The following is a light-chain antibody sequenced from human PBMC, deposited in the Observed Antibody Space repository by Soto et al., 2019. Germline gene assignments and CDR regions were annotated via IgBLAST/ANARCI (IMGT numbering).Light chain of an antibody. V-gene: IGKV1-5*01. Sequence: DIQMTQSPSTLSASVGDRVTITCRSSQSISNWLAWYQQKPGKAPKLLIYDASSVESGVSLRFSGSGSGTEFTLTISSLQPDDFATYYCQQYNSYSEAFGQGTKVDIK. CDR2: DAS. CDR1: QSISNW. CDR3: QQYNSYSEA. J-gene: IGKJ1*01.